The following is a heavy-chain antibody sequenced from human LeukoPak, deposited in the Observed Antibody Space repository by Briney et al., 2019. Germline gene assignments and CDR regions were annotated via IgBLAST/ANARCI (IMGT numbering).Heavy chain of an antibody. CDR1: GGSFSGYY. D-gene: IGHD3-16*01. CDR3: ARGGYDRGIY. V-gene: IGHV4-34*01. CDR2: INHSGST. Sequence: SETLSLTCAVYGGSFSGYYWSWIRQPPGKGLEWIGEINHSGSTNYNPSLKSRVTISVDTSKYQFSLKLSSVTAADTAVYYCARGGYDRGIYWGQGTLGTVSS. J-gene: IGHJ4*02.